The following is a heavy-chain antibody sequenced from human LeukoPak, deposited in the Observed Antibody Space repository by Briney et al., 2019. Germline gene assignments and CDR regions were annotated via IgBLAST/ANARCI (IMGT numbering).Heavy chain of an antibody. CDR2: IRYDGNNK. CDR1: GFTFSTYG. J-gene: IGHJ4*02. Sequence: GGSLRLSCAASGFTFSTYGMHWVRQAPGKGLEWVSFIRYDGNNKYYADSVKGRFAISRDNSKNTLYLQMNGLRAEDTAVYYCAKDSGYYYDSSGYYVWWGQGTLVTVSS. D-gene: IGHD3-22*01. V-gene: IGHV3-30*02. CDR3: AKDSGYYYDSSGYYVW.